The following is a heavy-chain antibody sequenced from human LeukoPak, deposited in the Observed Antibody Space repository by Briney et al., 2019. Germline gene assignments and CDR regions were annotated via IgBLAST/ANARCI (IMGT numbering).Heavy chain of an antibody. Sequence: PGGSLRLSCAASGFTFSSYAMSWVRQAPGKGLEWVSTISYSGGRTDYADSVKGRFTISRDNSKNTLYLQMNSLRVEDTAVYYCAKDLNRGNDWYFDLWGRGTLVTVSS. J-gene: IGHJ2*01. CDR1: GFTFSSYA. V-gene: IGHV3-23*01. CDR2: ISYSGGRT. D-gene: IGHD2/OR15-2a*01. CDR3: AKDLNRGNDWYFDL.